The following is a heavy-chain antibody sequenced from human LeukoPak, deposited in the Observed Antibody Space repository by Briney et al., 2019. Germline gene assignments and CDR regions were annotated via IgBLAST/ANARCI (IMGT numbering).Heavy chain of an antibody. CDR2: IKSSSTYL. V-gene: IGHV3-21*01. D-gene: IGHD4-11*01. J-gene: IGHJ4*02. CDR1: GFTFSSYS. Sequence: RGSLRLSCAASGFTFSSYSMNWVRQAPGKGLEWVSSIKSSSTYLYYADSVKGRFTISRDNAKNSLYLQMNSLRAEDTAVYYCARDVLQSDYWGQGTLVTVSS. CDR3: ARDVLQSDY.